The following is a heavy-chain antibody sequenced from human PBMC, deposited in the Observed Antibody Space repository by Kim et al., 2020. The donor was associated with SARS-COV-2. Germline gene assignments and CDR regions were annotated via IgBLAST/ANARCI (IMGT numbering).Heavy chain of an antibody. CDR2: IYHSGRT. D-gene: IGHD1-1*01. J-gene: IGHJ4*02. Sequence: SETLSLTCAVSGGSISSSNWWSWVRQPPGKGLEWMGEIYHSGRTNYNPSLKSRVTISADKSKNQFSRKLSSVPAADTAVYYCARDEGTAGAPPAYWGQGTLVTVSS. CDR3: ARDEGTAGAPPAY. CDR1: GGSISSSNW. V-gene: IGHV4-4*02.